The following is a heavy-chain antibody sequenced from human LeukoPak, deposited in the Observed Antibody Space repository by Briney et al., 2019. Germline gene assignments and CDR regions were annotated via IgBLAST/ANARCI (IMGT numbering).Heavy chain of an antibody. CDR3: ARETTGGAFDI. Sequence: ASVKVSCKASGYTFTGYYMHWVRQAPGQGLEWMGWINPNSGGTNYAQKFRGRVTMTRDTSITTAYMELSRLRSDDTAVYYCARETTGGAFDIWGQGTMVTVSS. CDR2: INPNSGGT. CDR1: GYTFTGYY. J-gene: IGHJ3*02. D-gene: IGHD4-17*01. V-gene: IGHV1-2*02.